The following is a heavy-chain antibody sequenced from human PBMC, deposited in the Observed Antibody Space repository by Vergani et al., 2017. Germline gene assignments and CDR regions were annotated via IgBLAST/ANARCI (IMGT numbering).Heavy chain of an antibody. CDR1: GFTFSSDG. J-gene: IGHJ3*01. D-gene: IGHD1-26*01. Sequence: QVQLVESGGGVVQPGRSLRLSCAASGFTFSSDGMHWVRQAPGKGLEWVAVIWYDGSNKYYADSVKGRFTISRDNSKNTLYLQMNSVRAEDTAVYYCVRQYSGSNMDAFDFWGQGTMVTVSS. CDR3: VRQYSGSNMDAFDF. CDR2: IWYDGSNK. V-gene: IGHV3-33*01.